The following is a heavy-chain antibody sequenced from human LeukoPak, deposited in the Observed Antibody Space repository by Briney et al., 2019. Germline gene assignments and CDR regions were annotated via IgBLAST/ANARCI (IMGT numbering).Heavy chain of an antibody. V-gene: IGHV3-53*04. J-gene: IGHJ4*02. CDR2: IYSGGTT. CDR3: AKDREWDDYAEYDY. CDR1: GFTVSTNC. Sequence: GGSLRLSCAASGFTVSTNCMTWVRQAPGKGLEWVSTIYSGGTTYYADSVMGRFTISRHNSRNTLYLQMNSLRAEDTAVYYCAKDREWDDYAEYDYWGQGTLVTVSS. D-gene: IGHD4-17*01.